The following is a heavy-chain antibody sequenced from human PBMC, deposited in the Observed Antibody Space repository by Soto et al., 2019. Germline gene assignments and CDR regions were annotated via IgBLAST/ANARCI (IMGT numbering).Heavy chain of an antibody. CDR3: ASGGTDYRYYFDY. Sequence: EVQLVESGGGLVKPGGSLRLSCAASGFTFSSYSMNWVRQAPGKGLEWVSSISSSSSYIYYADSVKGRFTISRDNAKNSLYLQMNSLRADDTAVYYGASGGTDYRYYFDYWGQGTLVTVSS. J-gene: IGHJ4*02. CDR2: ISSSSSYI. V-gene: IGHV3-21*01. D-gene: IGHD4-17*01. CDR1: GFTFSSYS.